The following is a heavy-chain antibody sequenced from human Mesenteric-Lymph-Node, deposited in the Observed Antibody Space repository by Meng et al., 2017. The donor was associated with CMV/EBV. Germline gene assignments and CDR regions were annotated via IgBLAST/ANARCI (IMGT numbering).Heavy chain of an antibody. J-gene: IGHJ4*02. CDR3: ARGSSYDILTGYFDY. V-gene: IGHV4-34*01. CDR1: GGSSSDYY. D-gene: IGHD3-9*01. Sequence: LQFRQWRSEVLNASQFLLVTVARFGGSSSDYYWNWILQSPEKGLEWIGEINHSGSTTYNPSFTSRIIISVDTSTNQISLNMSSVTAADTAVYYCARGSSYDILTGYFDYWGQGALVTVSS. CDR2: INHSGST.